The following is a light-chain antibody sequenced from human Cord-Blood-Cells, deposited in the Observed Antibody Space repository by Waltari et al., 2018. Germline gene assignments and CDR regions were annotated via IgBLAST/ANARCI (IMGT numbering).Light chain of an antibody. CDR3: CSYAGSSTGV. J-gene: IGLJ2*01. CDR1: SSDVGSYNL. Sequence: QSALTQPASVSGSPGQSLTISCTGTSSDVGSYNLVSWYQQHPGKAPKLMIYEGSKRPSGVSNRFSGSNTGNAASLTSSGRQAEDESDYYCCSYAGSSTGVFGGGTKLTV. V-gene: IGLV2-23*01. CDR2: EGS.